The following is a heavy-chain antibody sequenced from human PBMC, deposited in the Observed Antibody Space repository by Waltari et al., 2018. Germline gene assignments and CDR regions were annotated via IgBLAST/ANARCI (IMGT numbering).Heavy chain of an antibody. Sequence: QLQLQESGPGLVKPSGTLSLTCAVSGASVSNSYLWNWVRQAPGTGLEWMGQVHGSGGTKYKPSCAMAVPVARETYNIQWSLRLTSATAADKAVYYCARNSGRGLYLDSWGPGTLVTVSP. CDR1: GASVSNSYL. J-gene: IGHJ4*02. V-gene: IGHV4-4*02. CDR3: ARNSGRGLYLDS. D-gene: IGHD2-15*01. CDR2: VHGSGGT.